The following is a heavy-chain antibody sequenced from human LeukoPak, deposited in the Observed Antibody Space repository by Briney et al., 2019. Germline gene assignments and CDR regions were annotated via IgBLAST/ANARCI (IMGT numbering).Heavy chain of an antibody. J-gene: IGHJ4*02. Sequence: ASVKVSCKASGYTFTGYYMHWVRQAPGQGLKWMGWINPNSGGTNYAQKFQGWVTMTRDTSISTAYMELSRLRSDDTAVYYCARGQEMGSGWYLGYWGQGTLVTVSS. V-gene: IGHV1-2*04. D-gene: IGHD6-19*01. CDR2: INPNSGGT. CDR1: GYTFTGYY. CDR3: ARGQEMGSGWYLGY.